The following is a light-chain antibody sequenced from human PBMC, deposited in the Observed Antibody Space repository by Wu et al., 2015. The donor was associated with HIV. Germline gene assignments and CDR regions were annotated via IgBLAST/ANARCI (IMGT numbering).Light chain of an antibody. CDR2: GAS. V-gene: IGKV3-20*01. J-gene: IGKJ4*01. Sequence: EIVLTQSPGTLSLSPGERATLSCRASQSVNSDYLAWYQQRPGQAPKLLIYGASTRATGIPDRFGGSGSGTDFTLTISRLEPEDFAVYYCQHYGSSSQVTFGGGTKVEIK. CDR3: QHYGSSSQVT. CDR1: QSVNSDY.